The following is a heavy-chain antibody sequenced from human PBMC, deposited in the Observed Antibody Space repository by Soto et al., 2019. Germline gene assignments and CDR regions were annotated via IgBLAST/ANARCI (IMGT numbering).Heavy chain of an antibody. D-gene: IGHD6-19*01. Sequence: EVQLLESGGGLVQPGGSLRLSCAASGFTFSSYAMSWVRQAPGKGLEWVSAISGSGGSTYYADSVKGRFTISRDNSKNTLYLQMNSLSAEDTAVYYCAKDVGGSGWYFNYGMDVWGQGTTVTVSS. CDR3: AKDVGGSGWYFNYGMDV. V-gene: IGHV3-23*01. CDR1: GFTFSSYA. CDR2: ISGSGGST. J-gene: IGHJ6*02.